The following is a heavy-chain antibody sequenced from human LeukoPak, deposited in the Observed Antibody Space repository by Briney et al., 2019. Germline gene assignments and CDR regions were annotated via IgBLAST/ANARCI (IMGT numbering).Heavy chain of an antibody. CDR2: ISGSGGST. J-gene: IGHJ3*02. Sequence: GGSLRLSCAASGFTFSSYAMSWVRQAPGKGLEWVSAISGSGGSTYYADSVKGRFTISRDNSKSTLYLQMNSLRAEDTAVYYCAKDRSYSSSWSAFDIWGQGTMVTVSS. CDR1: GFTFSSYA. D-gene: IGHD6-13*01. V-gene: IGHV3-23*01. CDR3: AKDRSYSSSWSAFDI.